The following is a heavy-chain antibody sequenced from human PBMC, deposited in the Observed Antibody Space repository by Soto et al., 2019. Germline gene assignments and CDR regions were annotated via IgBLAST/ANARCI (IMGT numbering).Heavy chain of an antibody. CDR3: ARLATYYDSGSYYDAFDI. V-gene: IGHV4-59*01. D-gene: IGHD3-10*01. J-gene: IGHJ3*02. CDR1: GGSISSYY. CDR2: IYYSGST. Sequence: SETLSLTCTVSGGSISSYYWSWIRQPPGKGLEWIGYIYYSGSTNYNPSLKSRVTISVDTSKNQFSLKLSSVTAADTAVYYCARLATYYDSGSYYDAFDIWGQGTMVTVSS.